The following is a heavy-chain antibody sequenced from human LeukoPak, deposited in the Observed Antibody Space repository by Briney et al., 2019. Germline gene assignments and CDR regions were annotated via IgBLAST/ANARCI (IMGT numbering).Heavy chain of an antibody. CDR2: IKSSDTST. CDR1: GFSFSGSY. Sequence: PGGSLRLSCAASGFSFSGSYMSWIRQAPGQGLEWLSYIKSSDTSTFYADSVKGRFTVSRDNAKNSLYLQTNSLRAEDTAVYYCARRGNMSSHAFDIWGQGTVVTVSS. V-gene: IGHV3-11*01. D-gene: IGHD2/OR15-2a*01. J-gene: IGHJ3*02. CDR3: ARRGNMSSHAFDI.